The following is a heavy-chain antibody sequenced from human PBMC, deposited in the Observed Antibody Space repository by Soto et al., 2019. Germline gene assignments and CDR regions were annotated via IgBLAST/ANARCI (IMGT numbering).Heavy chain of an antibody. CDR1: GDSITGYNYY. J-gene: IGHJ4*02. CDR3: AGGSSSAWIDF. Sequence: SETLSLTCTVSGDSITGYNYYWGWIRQAPGKGLEWVGSIYNGGGNTYCNPSFKSRVTISVDTSKNQFFIGLHSVAATDTAMYLCAGGSSSAWIDFLGQGILVTVS. D-gene: IGHD6-25*01. V-gene: IGHV4-39*01. CDR2: IYNGGGNT.